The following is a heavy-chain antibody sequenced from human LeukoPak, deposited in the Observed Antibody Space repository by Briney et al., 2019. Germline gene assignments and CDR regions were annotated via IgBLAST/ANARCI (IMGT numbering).Heavy chain of an antibody. Sequence: GGSLRLSFAASGFTFSTNAMSWVRQAPGKGLEWVSAISVTGGTTHYGDSVKGRFTISRDNSKNTLYLQMNGLRAEDTAVYYCAGSTVTTNVRPYYGMDVWGQGTTVTVSS. D-gene: IGHD4-11*01. CDR2: ISVTGGTT. J-gene: IGHJ6*02. CDR3: AGSTVTTNVRPYYGMDV. CDR1: GFTFSTNA. V-gene: IGHV3-23*01.